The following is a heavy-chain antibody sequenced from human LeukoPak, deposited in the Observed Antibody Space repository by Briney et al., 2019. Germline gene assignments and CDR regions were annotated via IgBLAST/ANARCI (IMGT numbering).Heavy chain of an antibody. D-gene: IGHD1-26*01. Sequence: GGSLRLSCAASGFAFSSHAMCWVRQAPGKGLEWVSSIDISGGSTYYADSAEGRFTISRDNSKNTLYLQMNSLRAEDTAVYYCASSEIVGATTDDYWGQGTLVTVSS. CDR2: IDISGGST. J-gene: IGHJ4*02. CDR1: GFAFSSHA. CDR3: ASSEIVGATTDDY. V-gene: IGHV3-23*01.